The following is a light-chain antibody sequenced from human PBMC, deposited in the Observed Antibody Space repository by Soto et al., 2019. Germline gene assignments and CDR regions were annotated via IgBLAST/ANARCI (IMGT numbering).Light chain of an antibody. J-gene: IGLJ1*01. CDR2: DVS. CDR3: SSYTSSSTYV. CDR1: SSDVGGYNY. V-gene: IGLV2-14*01. Sequence: QSVLTQPASVSGSPGQSITISCTGTSSDVGGYNYVSWYQQHPGKAPKLMIYDVSNRPSGVSNRFSGSKSGNTASLTISGLQAEDEAYYYCSSYTSSSTYVFGTGTQLTVL.